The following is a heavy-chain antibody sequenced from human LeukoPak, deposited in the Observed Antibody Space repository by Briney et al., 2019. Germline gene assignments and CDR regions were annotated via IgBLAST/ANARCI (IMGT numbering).Heavy chain of an antibody. CDR2: INPNSGGT. D-gene: IGHD2-2*01. CDR1: GYTFTGYY. J-gene: IGHJ4*02. V-gene: IGHV1-2*02. Sequence: GASVKVSCKASGYTFTGYYMHWVRQAPGQGLEWMGWINPNSGGTNHAQKFQGRVTMTRDTSIGTAYMELSRLRSDDTAVYYRARSNRIVVVPAAMSYWGQGTLVTVSS. CDR3: ARSNRIVVVPAAMSY.